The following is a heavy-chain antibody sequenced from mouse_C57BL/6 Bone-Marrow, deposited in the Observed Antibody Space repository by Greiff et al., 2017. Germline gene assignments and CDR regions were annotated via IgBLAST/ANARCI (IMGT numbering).Heavy chain of an antibody. D-gene: IGHD1-1*01. CDR2: ISSGGSYT. Sequence: EVMLVESGGDLVKPGGSLKLSCAASGFTFSSYGMSWVRQTPDKRLEWVATISSGGSYTYYPDSVKGRFTISRDNAKNTLYLHMSSLKSEDTAMYYCARQDYGDYWGQGTTLTVSS. V-gene: IGHV5-6*02. CDR3: ARQDYGDY. CDR1: GFTFSSYG. J-gene: IGHJ2*01.